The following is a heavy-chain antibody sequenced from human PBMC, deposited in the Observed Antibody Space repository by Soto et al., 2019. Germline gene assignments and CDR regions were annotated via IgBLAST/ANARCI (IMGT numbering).Heavy chain of an antibody. D-gene: IGHD3-3*01. CDR1: GGSISSYY. J-gene: IGHJ6*02. V-gene: IGHV4-59*01. Sequence: SETLSLTCTVSGGSISSYYWSWIRQPPGKGLEWIGYIYYSGSTNYNPSLKSRVTISVDTSKNQFFLKLSSVTAADTAVYFFARFRSGAWLQFYYYYGMDVWGQGTTVTVSS. CDR2: IYYSGST. CDR3: ARFRSGAWLQFYYYYGMDV.